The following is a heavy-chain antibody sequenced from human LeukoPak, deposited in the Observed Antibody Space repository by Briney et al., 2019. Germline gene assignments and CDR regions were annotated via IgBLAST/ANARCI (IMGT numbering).Heavy chain of an antibody. CDR3: ARVLAHGDYGIDY. J-gene: IGHJ4*02. CDR1: GFTFSSYG. D-gene: IGHD4-17*01. V-gene: IGHV3-30*02. Sequence: GGSLRLSCAASGFTFSSYGIHWVRQAPGKGLEWVAFIRYDGSNKYHADSVKGRFTISRDNSKNTVYLQMNSLRAEDTAVYYCARVLAHGDYGIDYWGQGTLVTVSS. CDR2: IRYDGSNK.